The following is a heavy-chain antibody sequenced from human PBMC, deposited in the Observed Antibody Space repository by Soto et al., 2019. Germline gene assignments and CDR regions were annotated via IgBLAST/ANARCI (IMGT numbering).Heavy chain of an antibody. CDR2: IYTDNSDT. Sequence: GESLKISCKGSGYTFTSSCIGWVRQMPGKGLEWMGIIYTDNSDTRYSPSFQGQVTMSVDKSIRTAYLQWRSLKASDTAIYYCVRPDSSGYYHYWGQGTLVTVSS. D-gene: IGHD3-22*01. V-gene: IGHV5-51*01. CDR3: VRPDSSGYYHY. J-gene: IGHJ4*02. CDR1: GYTFTSSC.